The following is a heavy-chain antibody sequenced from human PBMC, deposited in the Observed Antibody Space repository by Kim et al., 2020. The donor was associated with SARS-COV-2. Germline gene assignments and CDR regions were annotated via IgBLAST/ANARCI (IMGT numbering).Heavy chain of an antibody. Sequence: GGSLRLSCAASGFTFSSYAMSWVRQAPGKGLEWVSAISGSGGSTYYADSVKGRFTISRDNSKNTLYLQMNSLRAEDTAVYYCAKDLSPLWDYYDSSGRSYFDLWGRGTLVTVSS. CDR1: GFTFSSYA. V-gene: IGHV3-23*01. CDR3: AKDLSPLWDYYDSSGRSYFDL. D-gene: IGHD3-22*01. J-gene: IGHJ2*01. CDR2: ISGSGGST.